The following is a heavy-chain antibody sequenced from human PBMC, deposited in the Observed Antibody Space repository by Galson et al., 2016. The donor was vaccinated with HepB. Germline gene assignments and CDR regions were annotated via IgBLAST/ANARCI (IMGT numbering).Heavy chain of an antibody. CDR2: IYWDDDK. CDR3: AHSLCAKYSNDY. V-gene: IGHV2-5*02. CDR1: GFSLSTSGVG. Sequence: PALVKPTQTLTLTCTFSGFSLSTSGVGVGWIRQPPGKALEWLALIYWDDDKRYSPSLKSRLAITTDTSKNQVVLTMTNMDPVDTSPSYGAHSLCAKYSNDYWGQGILVTVSS. J-gene: IGHJ4*02. D-gene: IGHD4-11*01.